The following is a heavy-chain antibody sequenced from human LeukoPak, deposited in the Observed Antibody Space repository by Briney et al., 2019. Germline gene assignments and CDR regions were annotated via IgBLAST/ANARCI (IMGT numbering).Heavy chain of an antibody. J-gene: IGHJ4*02. V-gene: IGHV3-23*01. CDR3: AKDCRPDGKWDIDY. D-gene: IGHD1-26*01. CDR1: LFTFSGVT. CDR2: ILSTGRAT. Sequence: RGSLRLSCAASLFTFSGVTMSWVRQAPGERLEWVSGILSTGRATYYADSVKGRFTISRDNSKNTLSLQMNSLRVEDTAVYYCAKDCRPDGKWDIDYWGQGILVTVSS.